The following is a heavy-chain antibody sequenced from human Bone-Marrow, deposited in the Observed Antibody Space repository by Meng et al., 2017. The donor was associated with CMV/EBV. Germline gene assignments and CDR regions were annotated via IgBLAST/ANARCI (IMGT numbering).Heavy chain of an antibody. D-gene: IGHD3-3*01. V-gene: IGHV1-2*02. CDR2: INPNSGGT. CDR3: ARLSVYDFWSGYYIGAFDI. Sequence: ASVKVSCKASGYTFTGYYMHWVRQAPGQGLEWMGWINPNSGGTNYAQKFQGRVTMTRDTSISTAYMELSRLRSEDTAVYYCARLSVYDFWSGYYIGAFDIWGQGTMVTVSS. CDR1: GYTFTGYY. J-gene: IGHJ3*02.